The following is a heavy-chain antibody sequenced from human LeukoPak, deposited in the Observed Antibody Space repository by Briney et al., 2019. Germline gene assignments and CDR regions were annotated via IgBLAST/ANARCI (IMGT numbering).Heavy chain of an antibody. Sequence: SETXXLXXTXXGGSISSYXWSWIRQPPGKGLEWIGYIYYSGSTNYNPSLKRRVTISVDTSKNKCSLKLSSVTAADTAVYYCASSSDSSGYQWGSIDYWGQGTLVTVSS. J-gene: IGHJ4*02. CDR1: GGSISSYX. D-gene: IGHD3-22*01. CDR2: IYYSGST. CDR3: ASSSDSSGYQWGSIDY. V-gene: IGHV4-59*01.